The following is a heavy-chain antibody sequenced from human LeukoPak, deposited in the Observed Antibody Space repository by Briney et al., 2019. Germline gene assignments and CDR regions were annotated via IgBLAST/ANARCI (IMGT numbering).Heavy chain of an antibody. D-gene: IGHD2-15*01. CDR3: AKGHRYCTSGNCNSAVDY. CDR2: ISYDGSKK. Sequence: GGSLRLSCAASGFTFSSYGMHWVRQAPGKGLEWVAVISYDGSKKYYADSVKGRFTISRDNSKNTLYVQMNSLRAEDTAVYYCAKGHRYCTSGNCNSAVDYWGQGTLVTVSS. J-gene: IGHJ4*02. CDR1: GFTFSSYG. V-gene: IGHV3-30*18.